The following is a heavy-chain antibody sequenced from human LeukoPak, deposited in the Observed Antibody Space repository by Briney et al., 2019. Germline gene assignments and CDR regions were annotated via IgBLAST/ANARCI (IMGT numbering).Heavy chain of an antibody. J-gene: IGHJ4*02. Sequence: SETLSLSCAVSGYSISSGYYWGWIRQPPGKGLEWIGSIYHSGSTYYNPSLKSRVTISVDTSKNQFSLKLSSVTAADTAVYYCARHGQGQLGQRGFDYWGQGTLVTVSS. D-gene: IGHD6-13*01. CDR3: ARHGQGQLGQRGFDY. V-gene: IGHV4-38-2*01. CDR1: GYSISSGYY. CDR2: IYHSGST.